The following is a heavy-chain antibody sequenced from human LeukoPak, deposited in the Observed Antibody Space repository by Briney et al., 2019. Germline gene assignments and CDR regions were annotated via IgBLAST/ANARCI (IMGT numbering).Heavy chain of an antibody. V-gene: IGHV3-48*04. CDR1: GFTFSSYS. D-gene: IGHD2-15*01. Sequence: PGGSLRLSCAASGFTFSSYSMNWVRQAPGKGLEWVSYISSSSSTIYYADSVKGRFTISRDNAKNSLYLQMNSLRAEDTAVYYCATSYCSGGSCYFGFDYWGQGTLVTVSS. CDR3: ATSYCSGGSCYFGFDY. CDR2: ISSSSSTI. J-gene: IGHJ4*02.